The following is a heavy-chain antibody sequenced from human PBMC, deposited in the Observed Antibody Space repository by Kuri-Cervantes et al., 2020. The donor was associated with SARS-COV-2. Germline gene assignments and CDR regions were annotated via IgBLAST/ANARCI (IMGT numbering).Heavy chain of an antibody. J-gene: IGHJ3*02. Sequence: SLCPSCAVSGFTFSTYAIHWVRHDAGKGLEWVAVISYDGSNKYYADSVKGRFTISRDNSENTLYLQMNSLRAEDTAVYYCASDNSESYYGAFDNWGQGTMVTVSS. CDR1: GFTFSTYA. CDR2: ISYDGSNK. D-gene: IGHD1-26*01. CDR3: ASDNSESYYGAFDN. V-gene: IGHV3-30-3*01.